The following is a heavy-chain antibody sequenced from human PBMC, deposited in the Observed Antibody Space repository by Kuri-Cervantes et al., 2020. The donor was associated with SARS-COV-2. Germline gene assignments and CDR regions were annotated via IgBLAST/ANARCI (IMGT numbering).Heavy chain of an antibody. CDR2: MWSDGTNK. CDR1: GFSFSSYD. D-gene: IGHD3-22*01. V-gene: IGHV3-33*08. Sequence: GESLKISCAASGFSFSSYDISWVRQAPGKGLEWVAVMWSDGTNKFYADSVKGRFTIFRDNSKNTVYLQMDSLRGEDTAAYYCSRDGNYYDSTDHGIDSWGQGTLVTVSS. J-gene: IGHJ4*02. CDR3: SRDGNYYDSTDHGIDS.